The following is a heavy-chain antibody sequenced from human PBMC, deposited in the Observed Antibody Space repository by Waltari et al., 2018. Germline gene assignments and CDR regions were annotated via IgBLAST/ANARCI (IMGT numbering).Heavy chain of an antibody. CDR3: ATSNFGTIRDGFDI. V-gene: IGHV1-24*01. J-gene: IGHJ3*02. Sequence: QVHLVQSGAEVRKPGASVKVSCRVSGYSLSEISMSWVRQAPGEGLEWMGTLEPEDGETIFAQKFQGRATMTEDTSTDTAYMELSGLRSEDTALYYCATSNFGTIRDGFDIWGQGTLVTVSS. CDR2: LEPEDGET. CDR1: GYSLSEIS. D-gene: IGHD3-10*01.